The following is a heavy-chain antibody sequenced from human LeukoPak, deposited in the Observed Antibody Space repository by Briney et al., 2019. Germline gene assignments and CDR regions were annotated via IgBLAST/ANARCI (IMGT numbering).Heavy chain of an antibody. CDR1: GFTFDDYA. CDR2: ISWNSGSI. CDR3: AKDLRSGRAYYFDY. J-gene: IGHJ4*02. V-gene: IGHV3-9*01. Sequence: PGGSLRLSCAASGFTFDDYAMHWVRQAPGKGLEWVAGISWNSGSIGYADSVKGRCSMSRDKAKNSLYLQMNSLRAEDTALYYCAKDLRSGRAYYFDYWGQGTLVTVSS. D-gene: IGHD3-3*01.